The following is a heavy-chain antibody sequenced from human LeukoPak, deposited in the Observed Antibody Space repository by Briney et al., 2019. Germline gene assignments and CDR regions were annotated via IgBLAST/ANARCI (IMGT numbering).Heavy chain of an antibody. D-gene: IGHD2-2*01. J-gene: IGHJ2*01. V-gene: IGHV1-69*06. CDR2: IIPIFGTA. CDR1: GGTFSSYA. Sequence: ASVKVSCKASGGTFSSYAISWVRQAPGQGLEWMGGIIPIFGTANYAQKFQGRVTITADKFTTTAYMELSSLRSDDTAVYFCARTYCSSTTCPWYFDLWGRGTLVTVSS. CDR3: ARTYCSSTTCPWYFDL.